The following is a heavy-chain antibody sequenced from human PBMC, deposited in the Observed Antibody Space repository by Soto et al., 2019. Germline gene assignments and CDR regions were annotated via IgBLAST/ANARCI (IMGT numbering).Heavy chain of an antibody. CDR3: ARLLGGYDDYGGWFAP. V-gene: IGHV4-59*01. D-gene: IGHD4-17*01. CDR2: VSHSGRT. CDR1: GGSIIPYS. Sequence: SETLSLTCTISGGSIIPYSWTWMRQSPGKGLEWIGYVSHSGRTFYTPSLKSRLTMSLDTSRSQFSLRLKSVSAADTAVYYCARLLGGYDDYGGWFAPWGQGTLVTVSS. J-gene: IGHJ5*02.